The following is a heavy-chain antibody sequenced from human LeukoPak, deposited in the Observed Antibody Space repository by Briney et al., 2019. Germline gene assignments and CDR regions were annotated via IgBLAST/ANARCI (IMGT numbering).Heavy chain of an antibody. J-gene: IGHJ5*02. Sequence: SVKVSCKASGGTFSSYAISWVRQAPGQGLEWMGGIIPIFGTANYAQKFQGRVTITADESTSTAYMELSSLRSEDTAVYYCAISSYCSGGSCYPPDWFDPWGQGTLVTVSS. CDR2: IIPIFGTA. CDR1: GGTFSSYA. D-gene: IGHD2-15*01. CDR3: AISSYCSGGSCYPPDWFDP. V-gene: IGHV1-69*01.